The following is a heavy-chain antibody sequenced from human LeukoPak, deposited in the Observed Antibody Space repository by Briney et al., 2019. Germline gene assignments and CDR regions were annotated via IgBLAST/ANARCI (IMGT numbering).Heavy chain of an antibody. CDR3: AREGGPYRPLDY. J-gene: IGHJ4*02. Sequence: GSLRLSCAASGFTFSDHYMDWVRQPPGEGLEWIGEVHLSGRTHYNPSLESRVTMSVDMSENHISLRLTSVTAADTAVYYCAREGGPYRPLDYSGQGTLVTVSS. CDR1: GFTFSDHY. V-gene: IGHV4-34*01. CDR2: VHLSGRT.